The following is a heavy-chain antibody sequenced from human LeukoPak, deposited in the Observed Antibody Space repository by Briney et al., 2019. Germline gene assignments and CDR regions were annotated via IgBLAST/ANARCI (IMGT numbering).Heavy chain of an antibody. CDR2: INHSGST. CDR3: ASNMVRGDNWFDP. D-gene: IGHD3-10*01. V-gene: IGHV4-34*01. CDR1: GGSFSGYY. J-gene: IGHJ5*02. Sequence: PSETLSLTCAVYGGSFSGYYWSWIRQPPGKGLEWIGEINHSGSTNYNPSLKSRVTISVDTSKNQFSLKLSSVTAADTAVYYCASNMVRGDNWFDPWGQGTLVTVS.